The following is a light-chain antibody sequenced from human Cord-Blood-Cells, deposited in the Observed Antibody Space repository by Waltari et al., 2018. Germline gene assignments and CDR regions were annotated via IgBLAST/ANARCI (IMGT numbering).Light chain of an antibody. Sequence: QSALTQPRSVSGSPGQSVTISCTGTSSDVGGYNYVSWYQQHPGKAPKLMIYDVSKRPSGVPVRFSGSKSGNPASLTISGLQAEDEAEYYCCSYAGSYTFVFGTGTKVTVL. CDR3: CSYAGSYTFV. CDR2: DVS. V-gene: IGLV2-11*01. CDR1: SSDVGGYNY. J-gene: IGLJ1*01.